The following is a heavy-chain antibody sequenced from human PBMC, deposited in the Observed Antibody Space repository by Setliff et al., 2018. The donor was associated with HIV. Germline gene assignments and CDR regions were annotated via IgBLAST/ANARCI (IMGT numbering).Heavy chain of an antibody. V-gene: IGHV1-69*05. J-gene: IGHJ3*02. CDR1: GDTFSNYA. Sequence: SVKVSCKASGDTFSNYAFSWVRQAPGQGLEWMGRIIPIFDTTNYAQKFQGRVTLTRDTSTTTAYMELRSLKSDDTAIYFCASGMRWDTAMGDAFDIWGQGTMVTVSS. CDR3: ASGMRWDTAMGDAFDI. D-gene: IGHD5-18*01. CDR2: IIPIFDTT.